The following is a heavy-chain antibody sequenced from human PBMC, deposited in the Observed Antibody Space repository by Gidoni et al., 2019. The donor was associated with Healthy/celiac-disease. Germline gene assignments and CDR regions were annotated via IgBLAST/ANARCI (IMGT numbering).Heavy chain of an antibody. V-gene: IGHV3-33*01. CDR1: GFTFSGYG. D-gene: IGHD3-22*01. J-gene: IGHJ4*02. CDR2: IWYDGSNK. CDR3: ARDDSSGYPPKLGFDY. Sequence: QVQLVQSGGGVVQPGRSLRLSCAASGFTFSGYGMHWVRQAPGKGLEWVAVIWYDGSNKYYADSVKGRFTISRDNSKNTLYLQMNSLRAEDTAVYYCARDDSSGYPPKLGFDYWGQGTLVTVSS.